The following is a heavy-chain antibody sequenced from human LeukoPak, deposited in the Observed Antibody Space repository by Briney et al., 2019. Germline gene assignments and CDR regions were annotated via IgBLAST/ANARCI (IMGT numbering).Heavy chain of an antibody. CDR2: INHNGNVN. V-gene: IGHV3-7*03. Sequence: GGPLRPSFAAPGSTFSSNYMTWARKAPGKGLEWVASINHNGNVNYYVDSVKGRFTISRDNAKNSLYLQMSNLRAEDTAVYFCARGGGLDVWGQGATVTVSS. CDR3: ARGGGLDV. CDR1: GSTFSSNY. D-gene: IGHD3-16*01. J-gene: IGHJ6*02.